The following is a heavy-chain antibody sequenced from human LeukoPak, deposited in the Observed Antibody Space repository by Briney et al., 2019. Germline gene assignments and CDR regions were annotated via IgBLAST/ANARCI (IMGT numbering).Heavy chain of an antibody. CDR2: IYWDDDK. CDR3: AHKVEVGVNTRYFQH. J-gene: IGHJ1*01. Sequence: SGPTLVNPTQTLTLTCTFSGFSLSTSGMGVGWIRQPPGKALEWLALIYWDDDKRYSPSLKSRLTITKDTSKNQVVLTMTNMDPVDTATYYCAHKVEVGVNTRYFQHWGQGTLVTVSS. CDR1: GFSLSTSGMG. V-gene: IGHV2-5*02. D-gene: IGHD1-26*01.